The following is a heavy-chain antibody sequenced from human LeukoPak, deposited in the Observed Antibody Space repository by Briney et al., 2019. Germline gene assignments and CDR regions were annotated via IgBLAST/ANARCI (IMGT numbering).Heavy chain of an antibody. CDR2: ISHDGSKK. CDR3: AKDWKFYYVSGSFFPDN. CDR1: GFAFSSYA. D-gene: IGHD3-10*01. J-gene: IGHJ4*02. Sequence: GRSLRLSCAASGFAFSSYAVHWVRQALGKGLECVAVISHDGSKKYYAGLVKGRFTISRDNSKNTLYLHMNSLIPEDTAVYFCAKDWKFYYVSGSFFPDNWGQGTLVTVSS. V-gene: IGHV3-30-3*01.